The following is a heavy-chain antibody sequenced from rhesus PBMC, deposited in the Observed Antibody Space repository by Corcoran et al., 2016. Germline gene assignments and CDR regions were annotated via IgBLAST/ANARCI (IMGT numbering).Heavy chain of an antibody. D-gene: IGHD3-9*01. CDR3: ARGQGYFSF. V-gene: IGHV4-165*01. J-gene: IGHJ4*01. CDR2: ISGSSGRT. Sequence: QVQLQESGPGLVKPSETLSLTCAVSGGSFSGYYWGWIRQPPGKGLEWIGDISGSSGRTDYNHSLKRRVTISTDTSKNQFSLKRSSVTAADTAVYYCARGQGYFSFWGQGVLVTVSS. CDR1: GGSFSGYY.